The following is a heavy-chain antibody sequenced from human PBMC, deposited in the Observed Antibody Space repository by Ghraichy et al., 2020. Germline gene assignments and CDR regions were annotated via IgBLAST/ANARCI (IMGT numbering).Heavy chain of an antibody. D-gene: IGHD3-22*01. V-gene: IGHV4-30-4*01. J-gene: IGHJ5*02. CDR2: IYHSGSS. Sequence: SLTCTVSGDSISSGDYFWSWVRQPPGKGLEWIGYIYHSGSSYYNPSLRSRLSISVDTSKNQFYLKLTSVTAADTAVYYCAREFYYDTPGHGGSWGQGTLVTVSS. CDR1: GDSISSGDYF. CDR3: AREFYYDTPGHGGS.